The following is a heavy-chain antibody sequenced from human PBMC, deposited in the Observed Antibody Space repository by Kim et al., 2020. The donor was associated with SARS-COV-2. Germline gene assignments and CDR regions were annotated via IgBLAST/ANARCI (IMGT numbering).Heavy chain of an antibody. D-gene: IGHD3-3*01. CDR3: ARDRNDFWSGNYIAFDI. V-gene: IGHV1-18*01. Sequence: ASVKVSCKASGYTFTSYGISWVRQAPGQGLEWMGWISAYNGNTNYAQKLQGRVTMTTDTSTSTAYMELRSLRSDDTAVYYCARDRNDFWSGNYIAFDIWGRGTMVTVSS. J-gene: IGHJ3*02. CDR1: GYTFTSYG. CDR2: ISAYNGNT.